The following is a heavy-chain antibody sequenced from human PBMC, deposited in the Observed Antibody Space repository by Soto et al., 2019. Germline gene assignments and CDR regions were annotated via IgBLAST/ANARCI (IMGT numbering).Heavy chain of an antibody. D-gene: IGHD2-15*01. CDR2: VTNTGGIT. V-gene: IGHV3-23*01. CDR1: GFTFTSYA. J-gene: IGHJ5*01. Sequence: EVQLLESGGGLVQPGGSLRLSGVASGFTFTSYAMTWVRQLPGKGLEWVSSVTNTGGITHYANSVKGRFTISRDNSKNTVYLQKNSLRAEDTAIYYCGKIYRSCTYSNCYSRSPPDSWGQGTLVTVSA. CDR3: GKIYRSCTYSNCYSRSPPDS.